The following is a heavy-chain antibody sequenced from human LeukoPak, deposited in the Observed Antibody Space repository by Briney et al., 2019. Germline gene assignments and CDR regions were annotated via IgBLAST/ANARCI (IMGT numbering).Heavy chain of an antibody. J-gene: IGHJ3*02. V-gene: IGHV3-23*01. CDR1: AFTFNTYA. D-gene: IGHD3-22*01. CDR3: ARYRDYYYDSSGWPADAFDI. CDR2: ISGSGGST. Sequence: PGGSLRLSCAASAFTFNTYAMSWVRQAPGKGLEWVSAISGSGGSTYYADSVKGRFTISRDNSKNTLYLRMNNLRAEDTAVYYCARYRDYYYDSSGWPADAFDIWGQGTMVTVSS.